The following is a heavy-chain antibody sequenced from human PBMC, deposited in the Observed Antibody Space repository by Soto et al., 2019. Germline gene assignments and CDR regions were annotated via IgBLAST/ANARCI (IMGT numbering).Heavy chain of an antibody. J-gene: IGHJ4*02. D-gene: IGHD3-9*01. CDR2: IYSGGST. Sequence: GGSLRLSCAASGFTVSSNYMSWVRQAPGKGLEWVSVIYSGGSTYYADSVKGGLTISRDNSKNTLYLQMNSLRAEDTAVYYCARVLRYPWYFDYWGQGTLVTVSS. CDR1: GFTVSSNY. CDR3: ARVLRYPWYFDY. V-gene: IGHV3-66*01.